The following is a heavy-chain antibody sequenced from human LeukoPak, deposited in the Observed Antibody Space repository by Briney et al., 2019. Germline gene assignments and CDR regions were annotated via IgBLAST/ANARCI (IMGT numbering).Heavy chain of an antibody. CDR2: INHSGST. V-gene: IGHV4-34*01. CDR1: GGSFSGYY. D-gene: IGHD3-22*01. Sequence: PSETLSLTCAVYGGSFSGYYWSWIRQPPGKGLEWIGEINHSGSTNYNPSLKSRVTISVDTSKNQFSLKLSSVTAADTAVYYCARVYCDSSEGYWGQGTLVTVSS. J-gene: IGHJ4*02. CDR3: ARVYCDSSEGY.